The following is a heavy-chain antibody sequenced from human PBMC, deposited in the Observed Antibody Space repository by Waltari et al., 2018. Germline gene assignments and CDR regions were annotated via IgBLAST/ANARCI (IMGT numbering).Heavy chain of an antibody. CDR1: GSSATGYY. J-gene: IGHJ3*02. D-gene: IGHD1-26*01. Sequence: HLVQSGAEGRKPGASLKASRTVSGSSATGYYMPWVPPAPRQGLEWMGRNNPNSGGTNYAQKFQSRVTMTSDTSISTADMELSRLRSDDTAVYYCARDLPKNIVGATWANAFDIWGKGTMVTVSS. CDR3: ARDLPKNIVGATWANAFDI. V-gene: IGHV1-2*06. CDR2: NNPNSGGT.